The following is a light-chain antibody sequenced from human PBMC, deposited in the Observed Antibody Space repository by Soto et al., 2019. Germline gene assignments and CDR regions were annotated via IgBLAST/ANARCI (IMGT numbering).Light chain of an antibody. CDR3: QHYDDLFLV. J-gene: IGKJ5*01. Sequence: DIQMAQSPSALSASVGDRGTITCQASQDISNYLNWYQQLPGKAPKLLIFDASRLETGVPSRFSGSGSGTDFTFTISSLQPEDIATYYCQHYDDLFLVFGQGTRLEIK. CDR1: QDISNY. CDR2: DAS. V-gene: IGKV1-33*01.